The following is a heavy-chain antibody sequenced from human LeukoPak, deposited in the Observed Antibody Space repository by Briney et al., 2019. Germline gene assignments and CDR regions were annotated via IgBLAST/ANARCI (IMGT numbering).Heavy chain of an antibody. Sequence: GGSLRLSCAASGFTFSSYWMHWVRQAPGKGLVWVSRINSDGSSTSYADSVKGRFTISRDNAKNTLYLQMNSLRAEDTAVYYRARDEACGGDCFNWFDPWGQGTLVTVSS. CDR3: ARDEACGGDCFNWFDP. V-gene: IGHV3-74*01. CDR1: GFTFSSYW. J-gene: IGHJ5*02. D-gene: IGHD2-21*01. CDR2: INSDGSST.